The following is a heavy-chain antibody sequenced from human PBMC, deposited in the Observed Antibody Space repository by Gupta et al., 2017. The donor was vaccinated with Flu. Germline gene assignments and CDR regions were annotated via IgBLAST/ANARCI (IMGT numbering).Heavy chain of an antibody. CDR2: IYTSGST. Sequence: QVQLQESGPGLVKPSETLSLTCTVSGGSISSYYWSWIRQPAGKGLEWIGRIYTSGSTNYNPSLKSRVTMSVDTSKNQFSLKLSSVTAADTAVYYCARDLKGSGWSDYWYFDLWGRGTLVTVSS. CDR3: ARDLKGSGWSDYWYFDL. V-gene: IGHV4-4*07. CDR1: GGSISSYY. J-gene: IGHJ2*01. D-gene: IGHD6-19*01.